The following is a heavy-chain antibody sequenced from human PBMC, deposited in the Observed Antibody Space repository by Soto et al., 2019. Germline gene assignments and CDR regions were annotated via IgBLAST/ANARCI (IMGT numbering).Heavy chain of an antibody. Sequence: ASEKVYCTASGGTLTSYYMHWVRPAPGQGLEWMGIINPSGGSTSYAQKFQGRVTMTRDTSTSTVYMELSSLRSEDTAVYYCARGGRGTYYYYYGMDVWGQGTTVTVSS. V-gene: IGHV1-46*01. CDR3: ARGGRGTYYYYYGMDV. D-gene: IGHD3-16*01. CDR2: INPSGGST. CDR1: GGTLTSYY. J-gene: IGHJ6*02.